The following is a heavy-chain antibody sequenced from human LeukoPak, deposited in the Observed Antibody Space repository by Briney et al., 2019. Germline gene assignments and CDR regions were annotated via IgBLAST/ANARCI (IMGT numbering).Heavy chain of an antibody. CDR2: IKPDGSEK. CDR3: ARAPLTQLEPDYFDH. V-gene: IGHV3-7*01. Sequence: PWGSLTLTCAASGFTFSSYWLTWVRQAPGKGLEWVANIKPDGSEKNYVDSVKGRFSISRDNAKNSVYLQLNSLRVEDTAVYYCARAPLTQLEPDYFDHWGQGTLVTVS. J-gene: IGHJ4*02. D-gene: IGHD1-1*01. CDR1: GFTFSSYW.